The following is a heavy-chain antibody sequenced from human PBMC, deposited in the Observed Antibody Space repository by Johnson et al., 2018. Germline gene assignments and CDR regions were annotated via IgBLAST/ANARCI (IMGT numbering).Heavy chain of an antibody. CDR1: GFTFNSYS. CDR2: ITSSSSYI. J-gene: IGHJ3*02. D-gene: IGHD5-18*01. Sequence: VQLVESGGGLVKPGGSLRLSCAASGFTFNSYSMNWVRQAPGKGLEWVSSITSSSSYIYYADSVKGRFTISRDNAKNSLYLQINSRRAEETALYYCARVKAALVKNGSFDIWGQGTMVTVSS. CDR3: ARVKAALVKNGSFDI. V-gene: IGHV3-21*01.